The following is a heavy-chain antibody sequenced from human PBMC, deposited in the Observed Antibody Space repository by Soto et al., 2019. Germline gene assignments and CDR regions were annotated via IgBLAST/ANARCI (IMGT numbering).Heavy chain of an antibody. CDR2: IIPIFGTA. V-gene: IGHV1-69*13. D-gene: IGHD3-9*01. J-gene: IGHJ4*02. CDR3: ARDRLEVVNYDILTGYWILDY. Sequence: ASVKVSCKASGGTFSSYAISWVRQAPGQGLEWMGGIIPIFGTANYAQKFQGRVTITADESTSTAYMELSSLRSEDTAVYYCARDRLEVVNYDILTGYWILDYWGQGTLVTVSS. CDR1: GGTFSSYA.